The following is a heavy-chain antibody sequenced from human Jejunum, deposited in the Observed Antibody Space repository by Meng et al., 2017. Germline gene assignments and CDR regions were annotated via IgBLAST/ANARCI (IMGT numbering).Heavy chain of an antibody. Sequence: GESLKISCVASGFTFSDYGMHWARQAPGKGLEWVALIWYDGSNKYYGDSVNGRFSISRDNSKNTLYLEMSSLRDEDTAVYYCAKQWGSGNYLDYWGQGTQVTVSS. CDR3: AKQWGSGNYLDY. CDR2: IWYDGSNK. V-gene: IGHV3-33*06. CDR1: GFTFSDYG. D-gene: IGHD1-26*01. J-gene: IGHJ4*02.